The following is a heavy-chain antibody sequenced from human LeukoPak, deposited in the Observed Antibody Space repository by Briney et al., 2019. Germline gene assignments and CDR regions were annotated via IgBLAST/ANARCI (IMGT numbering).Heavy chain of an antibody. CDR1: GYSFTSYG. CDR2: ISAYNGNT. J-gene: IGHJ5*02. V-gene: IGHV1-18*01. D-gene: IGHD2-15*01. Sequence: GESLKISCKGSGYSFTSYGISWVRQAPGQGLEWMGWISAYNGNTNYAQKLQGRVTMTTDTSTSTAYMELRSLRSDDTAVYYCARGGYCSGGSCYVDENMNWFDPWGQGTLVTVSS. CDR3: ARGGYCSGGSCYVDENMNWFDP.